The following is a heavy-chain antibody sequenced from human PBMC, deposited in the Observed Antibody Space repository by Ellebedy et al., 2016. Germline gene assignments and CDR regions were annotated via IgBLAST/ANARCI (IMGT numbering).Heavy chain of an antibody. J-gene: IGHJ6*02. Sequence: GESLKISXAASGFTFSSYWMSWVRQAPGKGLEWVANIKQDGSEKYYVDSVKGRFTISRDNSKNTLHLQMNSLRAEDTAVYYCARAHSVRGLIVSQDYGMDVWGQGTTVTVSS. CDR1: GFTFSSYW. D-gene: IGHD3-10*01. CDR3: ARAHSVRGLIVSQDYGMDV. V-gene: IGHV3-7*01. CDR2: IKQDGSEK.